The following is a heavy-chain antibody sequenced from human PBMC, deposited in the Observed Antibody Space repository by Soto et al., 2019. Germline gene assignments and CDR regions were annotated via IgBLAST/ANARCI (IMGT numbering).Heavy chain of an antibody. J-gene: IGHJ4*02. CDR3: ARGGVKGTTSRGQVYN. D-gene: IGHD1-7*01. CDR1: GFTFSDYY. Sequence: QVQVVESGGGLVKPGGSLRLSCAASGFTFSDYYMSWIRQAPGKGLGWVSFISSSGDSTKYAASVKGRFTISRDNAKNSLYLQSNSLRAEDTAVYYCARGGVKGTTSRGQVYNWGQGTLVTVSS. CDR2: ISSSGDST. V-gene: IGHV3-11*06.